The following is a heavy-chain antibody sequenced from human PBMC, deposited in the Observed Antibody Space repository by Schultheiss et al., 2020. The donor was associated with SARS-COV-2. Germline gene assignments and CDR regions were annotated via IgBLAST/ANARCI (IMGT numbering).Heavy chain of an antibody. J-gene: IGHJ4*03. V-gene: IGHV3-9*01. Sequence: GGSLRLSCAASGFNFDAYAMHWVRQAPGKGLEWVSGISWNSGNIDYVDSVKGRFTISRDNAKKYLYLQMNSLRAEDTALYYCARVETVATFFDYWGQGTTVTVSS. CDR2: ISWNSGNI. D-gene: IGHD4-23*01. CDR3: ARVETVATFFDY. CDR1: GFNFDAYA.